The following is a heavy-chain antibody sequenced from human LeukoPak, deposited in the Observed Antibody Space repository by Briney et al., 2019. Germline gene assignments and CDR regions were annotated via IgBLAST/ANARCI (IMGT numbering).Heavy chain of an antibody. CDR1: GFTFSSYA. CDR3: ARGDVYRVDMKKYYYYYMDV. V-gene: IGHV3-30*04. Sequence: GGSLRLSCAASGFTFSSYAMHWVRQAPGKGLEWVAVISYDGSNKYYADSVKGRFTISRDNSKNTLYLQMNNLRAEDTAVYYCARGDVYRVDMKKYYYYYMDVWGKGTTVTVSS. D-gene: IGHD3-16*01. J-gene: IGHJ6*03. CDR2: ISYDGSNK.